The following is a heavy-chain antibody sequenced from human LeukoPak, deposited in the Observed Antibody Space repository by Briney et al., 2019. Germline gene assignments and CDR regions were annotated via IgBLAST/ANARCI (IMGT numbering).Heavy chain of an antibody. J-gene: IGHJ5*01. V-gene: IGHV3-7*01. D-gene: IGHD2/OR15-2a*01. CDR1: GFTFSSFW. CDR3: AKEGAYPVITYDS. Sequence: PGGSLRLSCAASGFTFSSFWMNWVRQAPGKGLEWVANIKQDGSEKYYVESVKGRFTISRDNAQNSLYLHMNSLRAEDTAVYYCAKEGAYPVITYDSWGQGTLVSVSS. CDR2: IKQDGSEK.